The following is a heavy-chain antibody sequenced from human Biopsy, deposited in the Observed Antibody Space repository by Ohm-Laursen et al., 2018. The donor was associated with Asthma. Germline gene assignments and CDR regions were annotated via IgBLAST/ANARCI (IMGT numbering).Heavy chain of an antibody. D-gene: IGHD2-21*02. V-gene: IGHV4-30-2*06. J-gene: IGHJ4*02. CDR1: GDSIDSGDYS. CDR3: ARGWNCGGDCYSLDS. CDR2: IYRNGDT. Sequence: SDTLSLTRAASGDSIDSGDYSWTWIRQSPGVGLEWIGYIYRNGDTYYNPTLKNRVTISIDRSKNQSSLRLGSVTAADTAVYYCARGWNCGGDCYSLDSWGQGTLVTVSS.